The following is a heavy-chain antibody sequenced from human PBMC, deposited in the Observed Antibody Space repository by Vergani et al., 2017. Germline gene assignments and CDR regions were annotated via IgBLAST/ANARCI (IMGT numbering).Heavy chain of an antibody. CDR3: AKNPGISTTRHYYAMDV. J-gene: IGHJ6*02. V-gene: IGHV3-11*04. CDR1: GFKFSDLY. D-gene: IGHD1-1*01. CDR2: ISPGASTV. Sequence: LEESGGGSVKPGGSLRLSCAASGFKFSDLYMSWIRQAPGKGLEWVSHISPGASTVSYTDSVTGRFTVSRDNDNNSLSLDMTTLRVADTAVYYCAKNPGISTTRHYYAMDVWGQGTTVTVSS.